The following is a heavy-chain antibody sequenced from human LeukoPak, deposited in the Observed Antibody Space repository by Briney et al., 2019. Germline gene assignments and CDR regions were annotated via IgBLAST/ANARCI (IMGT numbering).Heavy chain of an antibody. CDR1: GASINKYY. CDR2: FFYSGST. J-gene: IGHJ6*02. V-gene: IGHV4-59*08. D-gene: IGHD2-2*01. CDR3: ARNAGTKDYYYGMDD. Sequence: TSETLSLTCTVSGASINKYYWNWVRQPPGKGLEWIGYFFYSGSTRYNPSLKSRVTISGDMSNNQFSLRLTSLTAADTAVYYCARNAGTKDYYYGMDDWGQGTTVIVSS.